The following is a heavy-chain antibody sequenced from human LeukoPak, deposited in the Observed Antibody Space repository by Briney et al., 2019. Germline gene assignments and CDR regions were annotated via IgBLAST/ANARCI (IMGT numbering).Heavy chain of an antibody. V-gene: IGHV4-59*01. D-gene: IGHD3-9*01. J-gene: IGHJ4*02. CDR3: ARAILTGYRLYYFDY. CDR2: IYYSGST. Sequence: SETLSLTCTVSGGSISSYYWSWIRQPPGKGLEWIGYIYYSGSTNYNPSLKSRVTISVDTSKNQFSLKLSSVTAADTAVYYCARAILTGYRLYYFDYWGQGTLVTVFS. CDR1: GGSISSYY.